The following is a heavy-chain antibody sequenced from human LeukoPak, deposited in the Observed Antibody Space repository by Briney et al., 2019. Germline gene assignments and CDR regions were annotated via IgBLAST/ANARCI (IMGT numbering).Heavy chain of an antibody. CDR2: IIPIFGTA. J-gene: IGHJ3*02. D-gene: IGHD2-2*01. CDR3: ARDATDIVVVPAAMAFYDAFDI. V-gene: IGHV1-69*06. CDR1: GGTFSSYA. Sequence: SVKVSCEASGGTFSSYAISWVRQAPGQGLEWMGGIIPIFGTANYAQKFQGRVTITADKSTSTAYMELSSLRSEDTAVYYCARDATDIVVVPAAMAFYDAFDIWGQGTMVTVSS.